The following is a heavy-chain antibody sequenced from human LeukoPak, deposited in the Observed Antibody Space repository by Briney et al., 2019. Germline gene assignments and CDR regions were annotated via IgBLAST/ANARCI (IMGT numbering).Heavy chain of an antibody. J-gene: IGHJ4*02. Sequence: KSSETLSLTCTVSGGSISSGGYYWSWFRQHPGKGLEWIGYIYYSGSTYYNPSLKSRVTISVDTSKNQFSLKLSPVTAADTAVYYCARAVNYYDSSGYYYAVFLFDYWGQGTLVTVSS. D-gene: IGHD3-22*01. CDR1: GGSISSGGYY. CDR2: IYYSGST. V-gene: IGHV4-31*03. CDR3: ARAVNYYDSSGYYYAVFLFDY.